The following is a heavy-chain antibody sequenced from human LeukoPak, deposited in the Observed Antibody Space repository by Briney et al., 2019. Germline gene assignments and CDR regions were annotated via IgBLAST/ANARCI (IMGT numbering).Heavy chain of an antibody. D-gene: IGHD3-22*01. CDR1: GLTFSIQA. CDR3: AKSAGYTSGSQHNFDY. Sequence: GGSLRLSSADSGLTFSIQAMSWLRQAPAKGLEWVSAIRGGGDKTYYADSVKGRFTISRDNSKNTLYVQMNNLKVEDTAVYYCAKSAGYTSGSQHNFDYWGQGTLVTVSS. J-gene: IGHJ4*02. CDR2: IRGGGDKT. V-gene: IGHV3-23*01.